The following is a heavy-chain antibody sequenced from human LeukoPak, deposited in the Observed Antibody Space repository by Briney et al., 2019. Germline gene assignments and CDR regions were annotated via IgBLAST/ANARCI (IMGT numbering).Heavy chain of an antibody. CDR3: ARRTTGSNLDY. V-gene: IGHV3-23*01. CDR2: ISGSGGSS. D-gene: IGHD3-10*01. Sequence: GGSLRLSRAASGFTFSSYAMSWVRQAPGKGLEWVSSISGSGGSSYYADSVKGRFTISRDNSKNTLYLQMNSLKAEDTAVYYCARRTTGSNLDYWGQGTLVTVSS. J-gene: IGHJ4*02. CDR1: GFTFSSYA.